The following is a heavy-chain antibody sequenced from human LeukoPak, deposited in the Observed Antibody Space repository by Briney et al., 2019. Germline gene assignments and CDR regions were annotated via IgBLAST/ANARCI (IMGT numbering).Heavy chain of an antibody. D-gene: IGHD5-24*01. V-gene: IGHV3-33*08. CDR2: IWYDGSNK. Sequence: GGSLRLSCAASGFTFSNYGMHWVRQAPGKGLEWVAVIWYDGSNKYYADSVKGRFTISRDNSKNTLYLQMNSLRAEDTAVYYCARDEMATTPGYFDYWGQGTLVTVSS. CDR3: ARDEMATTPGYFDY. CDR1: GFTFSNYG. J-gene: IGHJ4*02.